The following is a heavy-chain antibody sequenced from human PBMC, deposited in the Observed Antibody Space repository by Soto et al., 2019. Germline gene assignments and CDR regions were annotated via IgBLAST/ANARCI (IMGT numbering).Heavy chain of an antibody. D-gene: IGHD4-17*01. CDR1: GFTVDDYA. CDR3: AKDMKWGGMTTIHYFDS. Sequence: GGSLRLSCVASGFTVDDYAMHWVRQAPGKGLEWVSGISANGDTIDYADSVKGRFTISRDNAKSSLFLQMNSLRPEDTALYYCAKDMKWGGMTTIHYFDSWGQGTQVTVSS. CDR2: ISANGDTI. V-gene: IGHV3-9*01. J-gene: IGHJ4*02.